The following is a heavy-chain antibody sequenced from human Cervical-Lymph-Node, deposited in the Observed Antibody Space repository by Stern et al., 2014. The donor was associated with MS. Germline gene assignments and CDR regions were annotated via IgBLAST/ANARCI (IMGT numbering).Heavy chain of an antibody. CDR3: ARDRGEYYEMDY. CDR1: GYTFTSYY. D-gene: IGHD3-22*01. J-gene: IGHJ4*02. Sequence: VQLVQSGAEVKKPGASVKGSCKASGYTFTSYYMHWVRQAPGQGLEWMGIINPSGGSTSYAQKFQGRVTMTRDTSTSTVYMELSSLRSEDTAVYYCARDRGEYYEMDYWGQGTLVTVSS. CDR2: INPSGGST. V-gene: IGHV1-46*01.